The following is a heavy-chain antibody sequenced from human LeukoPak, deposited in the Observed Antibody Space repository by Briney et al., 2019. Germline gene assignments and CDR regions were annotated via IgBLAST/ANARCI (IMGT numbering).Heavy chain of an antibody. V-gene: IGHV4-39*01. CDR2: IYYSGST. CDR3: ARQGYGNEYYFDY. D-gene: IGHD5-18*01. Sequence: PSETLSLTCTVSSGSISSSSYYWGWIRQPPGKGLEWIGAIYYSGSTYYNPSLKSRVTISVDTSKNQFSLKLSSVTAADTAVYYCARQGYGNEYYFDYWGQGTLVTVSS. CDR1: SGSISSSSYY. J-gene: IGHJ4*02.